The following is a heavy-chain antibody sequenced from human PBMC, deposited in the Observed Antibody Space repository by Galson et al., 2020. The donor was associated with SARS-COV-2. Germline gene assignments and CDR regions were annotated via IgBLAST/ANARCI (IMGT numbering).Heavy chain of an antibody. CDR3: AKVYDVTMVVAAAFGY. V-gene: IGHV3-23*01. Sequence: AGSLRLSCPASGFTFSSYGMNWVRQAPGKGLEWVAAISGAGGNTYYADSVKGRFTISRDNPKNTLYLQMNSLRAEDTALDYCAKVYDVTMVVAAAFGYWGQGTVLTVAS. D-gene: IGHD3-22*01. J-gene: IGHJ4*02. CDR1: GFTFSSYG. CDR2: ISGAGGNT.